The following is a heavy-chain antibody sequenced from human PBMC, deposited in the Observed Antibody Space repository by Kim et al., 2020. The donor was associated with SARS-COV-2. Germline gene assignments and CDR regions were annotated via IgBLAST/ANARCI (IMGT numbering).Heavy chain of an antibody. J-gene: IGHJ4*02. D-gene: IGHD3-16*02. CDR3: VRGYLKVPLDW. Sequence: GGSLRLSRAASGFTFDDYGMSWVRQVPGKGLEWVAGIIRNGGTTGYADSVKGRFTISRDNAKNSLYLQMNSLGAEDTALYYCVRGYLKVPLDWWGQGTLVTVSS. CDR2: IIRNGGTT. CDR1: GFTFDDYG. V-gene: IGHV3-20*04.